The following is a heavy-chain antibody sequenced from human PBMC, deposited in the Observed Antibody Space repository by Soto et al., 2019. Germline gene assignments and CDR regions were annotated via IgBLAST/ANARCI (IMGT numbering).Heavy chain of an antibody. D-gene: IGHD3-3*01. CDR1: GGTFSSNP. CDR2: IIPIFATP. CDR3: ARDLSAVKRFESFKYYRMDV. Sequence: QVQLMQSGAEVRKPGSSVTGSCKASGGTFSSNPISWVRQAPGQGLEWMGGIIPIFATPHYARRFLDRVTLTADRSTNTAYMELTGLTSEDTAIYYCARDLSAVKRFESFKYYRMDVWGQGTTVTVS. V-gene: IGHV1-69*06. J-gene: IGHJ6*02.